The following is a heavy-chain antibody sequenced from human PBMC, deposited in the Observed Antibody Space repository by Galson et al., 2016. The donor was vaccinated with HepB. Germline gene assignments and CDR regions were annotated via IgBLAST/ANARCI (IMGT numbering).Heavy chain of an antibody. V-gene: IGHV1-2*02. D-gene: IGHD2-15*01. CDR2: INPNSAT. CDR1: GYTLTAYH. CDR3: ARDQASLPPYSGAFDI. Sequence: SVKVSCKASGYTLTAYHMHWVRQAPGQGLEWMGWINPNSATNYARKFQGRVTMTRDTSISTLYMELSSLKSDDTAVYYCARDQASLPPYSGAFDIWGRGTMVTVSP. J-gene: IGHJ3*02.